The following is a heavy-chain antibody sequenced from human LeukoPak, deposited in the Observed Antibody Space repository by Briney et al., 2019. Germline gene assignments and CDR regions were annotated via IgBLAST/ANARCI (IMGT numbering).Heavy chain of an antibody. V-gene: IGHV4-39*01. D-gene: IGHD6-19*01. CDR1: GGSISSSSYY. J-gene: IGHJ4*02. Sequence: TSETLSLTCTVSGGSISSSSYYWGWIRQPPGKGLEWIGEINYSGSTNYNPSLKSRVTISVDTSKNQFSLKLSSVTAADTAVYYCARHRYEGLAFDYWGQGTLVTVSS. CDR2: INYSGST. CDR3: ARHRYEGLAFDY.